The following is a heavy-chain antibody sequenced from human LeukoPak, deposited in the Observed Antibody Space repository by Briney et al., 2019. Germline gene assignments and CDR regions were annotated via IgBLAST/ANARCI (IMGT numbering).Heavy chain of an antibody. CDR3: VYGGSYYVA. CDR2: IKEDGSEK. D-gene: IGHD1-26*01. CDR1: GFTFTSYW. J-gene: IGHJ5*02. Sequence: GGSLRLSCAASGFTFTSYWMTWVRQAPGTGLELVANIKEDGSEKYYVDSVKGRFSISRDNAKNSLYLQMNSLRAEDTAVYYCVYGGSYYVAWGQGTLVTVSS. V-gene: IGHV3-7*01.